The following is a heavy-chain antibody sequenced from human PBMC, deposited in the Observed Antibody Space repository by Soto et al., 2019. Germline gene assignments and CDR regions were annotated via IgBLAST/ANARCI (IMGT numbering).Heavy chain of an antibody. CDR2: ISSSSSYI. CDR3: ACVAPTIFGAQFHHNLVDV. J-gene: IGHJ6*02. Sequence: PGGSLRLSCAASEFTFNTYTMNWVRQAPGKGLEWVSSISSSSSYIYYADSVKGRFTVSRDNAKSSLYLQMNSLRGEDTAVYYCACVAPTIFGAQFHHNLVDVWGQGNTVTVSS. D-gene: IGHD3-3*01. V-gene: IGHV3-21*06. CDR1: EFTFNTYT.